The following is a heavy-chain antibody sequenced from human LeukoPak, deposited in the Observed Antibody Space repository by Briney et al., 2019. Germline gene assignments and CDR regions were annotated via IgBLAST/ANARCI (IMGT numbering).Heavy chain of an antibody. CDR1: GFTLGNYA. CDR3: ATLGDCNAGSCYLRNHYKYYMDV. Sequence: GSLRLSCATSGFTLGNYALNWVRQAPGKGLEWIGSIYYSGSTYYKSSLKSRVTISLDTSKNQFSLRLSSLTAADTAVYYCATLGDCNAGSCYLRNHYKYYMDVWGKGTTVTISS. CDR2: IYYSGST. D-gene: IGHD2-15*01. V-gene: IGHV4-38-2*01. J-gene: IGHJ6*03.